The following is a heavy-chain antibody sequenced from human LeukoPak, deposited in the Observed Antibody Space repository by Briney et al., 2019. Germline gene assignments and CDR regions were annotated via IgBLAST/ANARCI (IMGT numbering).Heavy chain of an antibody. CDR3: ARTTEGYAGGPGYSYYYYMDV. J-gene: IGHJ6*03. D-gene: IGHD5-12*01. CDR2: IHHSGTT. Sequence: SGTLSLTCVVSGASISSSNWCSWVRQPPGKGLEWIGEIHHSGTTNYNPSLKSRLTISIDKSNNQFSLKLTSVTAADTAVYYCARTTEGYAGGPGYSYYYYMDVWGKGTTVTISS. V-gene: IGHV4-4*02. CDR1: GASISSSNW.